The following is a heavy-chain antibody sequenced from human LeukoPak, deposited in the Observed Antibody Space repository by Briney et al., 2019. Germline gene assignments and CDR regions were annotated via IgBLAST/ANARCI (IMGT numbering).Heavy chain of an antibody. Sequence: KISCKGSGGTFSSYAISWVRQAPGQGLEWMGGIIPIFGTANYAQKFQGRVTITADESTSTAYMELSSLRSEDTAVYYCAREYGDYRFDYWGQGTLVTVSS. CDR3: AREYGDYRFDY. CDR1: GGTFSSYA. V-gene: IGHV1-69*01. D-gene: IGHD4-17*01. J-gene: IGHJ4*02. CDR2: IIPIFGTA.